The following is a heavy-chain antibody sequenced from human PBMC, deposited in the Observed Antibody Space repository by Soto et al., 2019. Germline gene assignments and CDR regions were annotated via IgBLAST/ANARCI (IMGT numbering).Heavy chain of an antibody. D-gene: IGHD6-19*01. Sequence: QVQLQQSGPGLVQPSQTLSLTCAISGDSVSSTSTAWSWIRQSPSRGLEWLGRTYYRSNWYTDYAVSVKSRITISPDTSKNQFSLQLNSVTPEDTAVYYGARGSYYSGWVWGQGTLVTVSS. CDR2: TYYRSNWYT. CDR1: GDSVSSTSTA. J-gene: IGHJ4*02. V-gene: IGHV6-1*01. CDR3: ARGSYYSGWV.